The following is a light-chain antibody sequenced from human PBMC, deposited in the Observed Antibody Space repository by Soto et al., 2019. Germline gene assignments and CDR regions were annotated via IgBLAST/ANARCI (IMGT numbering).Light chain of an antibody. Sequence: QTVLTQPPSTSATPGLWVTISCSGSSSNIGGHHVYWYQQVPGTAPKLLIFTNNQRPSGVPDRFSGSKSGTSASLAISGIRSEVEAVYFCAAWDARLSSWVFGGGTQLTVL. CDR3: AAWDARLSSWV. CDR2: TNN. J-gene: IGLJ3*02. CDR1: SSNIGGHH. V-gene: IGLV1-47*01.